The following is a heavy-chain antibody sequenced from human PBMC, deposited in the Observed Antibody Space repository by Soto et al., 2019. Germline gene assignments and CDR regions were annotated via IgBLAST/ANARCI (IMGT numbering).Heavy chain of an antibody. CDR2: INAGNGNT. Sequence: ASVKVSCKASGYTFTSYGMHWVHQAPGQRLEWMGWINAGNGNTKYSQRFQGRVTITRDTFASTAYMELSSLTSEDTAVYYCARDLCSGGSCYQYYFDYWGQGTLVTVSS. V-gene: IGHV1-3*01. J-gene: IGHJ4*02. D-gene: IGHD2-15*01. CDR3: ARDLCSGGSCYQYYFDY. CDR1: GYTFTSYG.